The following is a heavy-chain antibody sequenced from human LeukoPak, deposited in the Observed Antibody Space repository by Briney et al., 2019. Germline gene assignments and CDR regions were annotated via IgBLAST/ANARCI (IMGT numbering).Heavy chain of an antibody. CDR3: ATSRYYYDSSGYYNGAAFDI. D-gene: IGHD3-22*01. Sequence: SETLSLTCTVPGVSISSRIYYWGWIRQPPGKGLERIGSIYYSGSTYYNPSLKSRVTISVDTSKNQFSLKLSSVTAADTAVYYCATSRYYYDSSGYYNGAAFDIWGQGTMVTVSS. CDR1: GVSISSRIYY. J-gene: IGHJ3*02. V-gene: IGHV4-39*01. CDR2: IYYSGST.